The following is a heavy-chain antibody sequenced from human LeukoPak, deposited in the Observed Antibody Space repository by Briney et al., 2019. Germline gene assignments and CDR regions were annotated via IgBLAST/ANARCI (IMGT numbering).Heavy chain of an antibody. D-gene: IGHD5-24*01. J-gene: IGHJ4*02. V-gene: IGHV3-74*01. CDR1: GFTFSIYW. Sequence: SGGSLRLSGVSSGFTFSIYWMHWVGQAPGKGLVWVSRINSVGSSTSYADSGKGRFTISRDNPKNPLYLQMNTLRAEDTAVYYCAREGRRQMATTFDYWGQGPLVTVSS. CDR3: AREGRRQMATTFDY. CDR2: INSVGSST.